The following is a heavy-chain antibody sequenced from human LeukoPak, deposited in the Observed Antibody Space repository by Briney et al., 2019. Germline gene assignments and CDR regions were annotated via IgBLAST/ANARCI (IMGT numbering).Heavy chain of an antibody. J-gene: IGHJ4*02. Sequence: GGSLRLSCAASGFTFSSYSMNWVRQAPGKGLEWVSYISSSSSTIYYADSVKGRFTISRDNAKNSLYLQMNSLRAEDTAVYYCARDRVINSGSYLGYWGQGTLVTVSS. CDR3: ARDRVINSGSYLGY. CDR1: GFTFSSYS. CDR2: ISSSSSTI. V-gene: IGHV3-48*01. D-gene: IGHD1-26*01.